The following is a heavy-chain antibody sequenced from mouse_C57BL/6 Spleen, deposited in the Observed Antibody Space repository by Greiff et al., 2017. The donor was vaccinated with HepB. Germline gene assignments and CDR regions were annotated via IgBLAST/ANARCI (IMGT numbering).Heavy chain of an antibody. D-gene: IGHD1-1*01. CDR1: GYTFTSYW. CDR2: IDPSDSYT. Sequence: VQLQQPGAELVKPGASVKLSCKASGYTFTSYWMQWVKQRPGQGLEWIGEIDPSDSYTNYNQKFKGKATLTVDHTSSTAYRQLSSLTSEDSAVYYCARYYYGSRGYFDVWGTGTTGTVSS. CDR3: ARYYYGSRGYFDV. J-gene: IGHJ1*03. V-gene: IGHV1-50*01.